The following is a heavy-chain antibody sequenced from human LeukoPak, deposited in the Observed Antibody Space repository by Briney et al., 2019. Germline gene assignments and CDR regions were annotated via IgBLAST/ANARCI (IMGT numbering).Heavy chain of an antibody. D-gene: IGHD6-13*01. CDR3: APFTAVTHYYFDY. CDR2: ISPDGGYI. V-gene: IGHV3-21*01. CDR1: GFTFSSHS. Sequence: GGSLRLSCAASGFTFSSHSLMWVRQAPGKGLEWVSSISPDGGYIYYADSVKGRFTISRDNAENSLFLQMNSLGAEDTAVYYCAPFTAVTHYYFDYWGQGTLVTVSS. J-gene: IGHJ4*02.